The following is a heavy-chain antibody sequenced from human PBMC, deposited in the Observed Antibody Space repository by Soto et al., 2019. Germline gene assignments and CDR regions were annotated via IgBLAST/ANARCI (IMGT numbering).Heavy chain of an antibody. D-gene: IGHD2-2*01. J-gene: IGHJ6*03. Sequence: GGSLRLSCAASGFTFSSYAMSWVRQAPGKGLEWVSVISGSGGTTYYADSVKGRFTVSRDNAKNSLFLQMNSLRAEDTALYYCAKDIYEYQLTMDVWGKGTTVTVSS. CDR2: ISGSGGTT. CDR1: GFTFSSYA. CDR3: AKDIYEYQLTMDV. V-gene: IGHV3-23*01.